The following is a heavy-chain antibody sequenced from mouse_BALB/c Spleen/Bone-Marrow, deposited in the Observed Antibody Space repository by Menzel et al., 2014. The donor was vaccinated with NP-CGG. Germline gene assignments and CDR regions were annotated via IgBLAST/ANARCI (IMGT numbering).Heavy chain of an antibody. CDR3: ARSGYGYDWFAY. Sequence: QVQLQQSGPELVRPGVSVKISCKGSGYTSTDYAMHWVKQSHAKSLEWIGVISTYSGNTNYNQKFKGKATMTVDKSSSTAYMELARLTSEDSAIYYCARSGYGYDWFAYWGQGTLVTVSA. CDR2: ISTYSGNT. CDR1: GYTSTDYA. V-gene: IGHV1-67*01. J-gene: IGHJ3*01. D-gene: IGHD2-2*01.